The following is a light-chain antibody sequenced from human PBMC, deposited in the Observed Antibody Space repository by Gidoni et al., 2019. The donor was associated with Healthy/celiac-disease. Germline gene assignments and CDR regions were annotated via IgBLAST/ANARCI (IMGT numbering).Light chain of an antibody. Sequence: DIQMTQSPSSLSASVGDRVTITCRESQSISSYLNWYQQKPGKAPKLLIYAASSLQSGVPSRFSGSGSGTDFTLTISSLQPEDFATYYCQQSYSTPLTCGGGTKVEIK. CDR3: QQSYSTPLT. CDR1: QSISSY. V-gene: IGKV1-39*01. CDR2: AAS. J-gene: IGKJ4*01.